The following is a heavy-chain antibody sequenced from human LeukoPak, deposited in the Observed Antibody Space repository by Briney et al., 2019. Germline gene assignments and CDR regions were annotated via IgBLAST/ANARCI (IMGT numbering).Heavy chain of an antibody. CDR1: RFPFSTYG. CDR3: GVLPAATMLRDY. CDR2: TWDDGSSR. D-gene: IGHD2-2*01. Sequence: GKSLRLSCAASRFPFSTYGMHWVRQAPGKGMEWVAVTWDDGSSRTYADSVKGRFTISRDNSHNPLYLEMNSLRAEDTAVYYCGVLPAATMLRDYWGQGTLVTVSS. V-gene: IGHV3-33*01. J-gene: IGHJ4*02.